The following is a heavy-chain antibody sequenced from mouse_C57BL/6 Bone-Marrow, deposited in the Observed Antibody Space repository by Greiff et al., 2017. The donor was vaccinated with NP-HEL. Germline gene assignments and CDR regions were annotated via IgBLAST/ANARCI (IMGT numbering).Heavy chain of an antibody. J-gene: IGHJ2*01. CDR1: GYTFTSYW. D-gene: IGHD2-12*01. Sequence: VQLQQPGAELVRPGSSVKLSCKASGYTFTSYWMDWVKQRPGQGLEWIGNIYPSDSETNYNQKFKDKATLTVDKSSSTAYMQLSSLTSEDSAVFYYAWRTGYSCDWGQGATLTAAS. CDR3: AWRTGYSCD. CDR2: IYPSDSET. V-gene: IGHV1-61*01.